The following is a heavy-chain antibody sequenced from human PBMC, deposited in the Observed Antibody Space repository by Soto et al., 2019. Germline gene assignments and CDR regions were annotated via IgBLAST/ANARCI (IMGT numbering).Heavy chain of an antibody. J-gene: IGHJ4*02. D-gene: IGHD3-10*01. CDR3: ARDSALLWFGELLPYYFDY. CDR2: ISAYNGNT. CDR1: GYTFTSYG. V-gene: IGHV1-18*01. Sequence: ASVKVSCKASGYTFTSYGISWVRQAPGQGLEWMGWISAYNGNTNYAQKLQGRVTMTTDTSTSTAYMELRSLRSDDTAVYYCARDSALLWFGELLPYYFDYWGQGTLVTVSS.